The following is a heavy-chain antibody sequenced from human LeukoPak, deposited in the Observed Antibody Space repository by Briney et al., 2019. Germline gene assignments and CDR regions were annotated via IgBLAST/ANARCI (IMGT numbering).Heavy chain of an antibody. CDR2: IIPILGIA. D-gene: IGHD3-9*01. Sequence: SVKVSCKASGGTFSSYAISWVRQAPGQGLEWMGRIIPILGIANYAQKFQGRVTITADKSTSTAYMELGSLRSEDTAVYYCAVTTYYDILTGYFIGGYYYGMDVWGQGTTVTVSS. J-gene: IGHJ6*02. CDR3: AVTTYYDILTGYFIGGYYYGMDV. V-gene: IGHV1-69*04. CDR1: GGTFSSYA.